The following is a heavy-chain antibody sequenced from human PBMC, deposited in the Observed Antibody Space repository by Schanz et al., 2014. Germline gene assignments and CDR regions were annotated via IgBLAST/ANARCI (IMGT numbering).Heavy chain of an antibody. CDR1: GYTFTRSG. D-gene: IGHD5-12*01. CDR2: IGGSDGNT. Sequence: QVQLVQSGGEVKTPGASVKVSCKASGYTFTRSGISWVRQAPGQGLEWMGWIGGSDGNTNFAQKFQGRVTMTTDTSTSTVYMELRSLTSDDSAVYYCARGGLSGYDAVGWGQGTLVTVSS. V-gene: IGHV1-18*01. CDR3: ARGGLSGYDAVG. J-gene: IGHJ4*02.